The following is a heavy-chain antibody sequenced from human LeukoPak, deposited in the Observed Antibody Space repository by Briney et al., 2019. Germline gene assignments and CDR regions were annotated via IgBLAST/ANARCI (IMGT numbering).Heavy chain of an antibody. V-gene: IGHV3-23*01. J-gene: IGHJ3*02. CDR3: AKDGYCSAGSCFSANDAFDI. CDR1: TFTFSSYG. D-gene: IGHD2-15*01. CDR2: ISRSGGSN. Sequence: GGSLRLSCGASTFTFSSYGMSWVRQAPGKGLEWVSAISRSGGSNYYADPVKGRFTISKDNSKNSLYLQMNSLRAEDTAVYYCAKDGYCSAGSCFSANDAFDIWGQGKMVTVSS.